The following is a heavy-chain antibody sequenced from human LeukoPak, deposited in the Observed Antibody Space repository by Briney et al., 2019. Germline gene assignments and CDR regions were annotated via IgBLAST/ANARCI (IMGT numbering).Heavy chain of an antibody. V-gene: IGHV3-11*01. CDR2: ISSSGSTI. CDR3: AREGGGPYYDFWSGYSGPGNYYYGMDV. Sequence: PGGSLRLSCAASGFTFSDYYMSWIRQAPGKGLEWVSYISSSGSTIYYADSVKGRFTISRDNAKNSLYLQMNSLRAEDTAVYYCAREGGGPYYDFWSGYSGPGNYYYGMDVWGQGTTVTVSS. J-gene: IGHJ6*02. D-gene: IGHD3-3*01. CDR1: GFTFSDYY.